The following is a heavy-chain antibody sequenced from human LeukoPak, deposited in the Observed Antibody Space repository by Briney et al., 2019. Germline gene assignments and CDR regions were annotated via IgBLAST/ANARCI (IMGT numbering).Heavy chain of an antibody. CDR3: ARAPTGYYYYYMDV. V-gene: IGHV1-69*05. CDR1: GGTFSSYA. CDR2: IIPIFGTA. D-gene: IGHD2-8*02. Sequence: ASVKVSSKASGGTFSSYAISWVRQAPGQGLEWMGGIIPIFGTANYAQKFQGRVTITTDESTSTAYMELSSLRSEDTAVYYCARAPTGYYYYYMDVWGKGTTVTVSS. J-gene: IGHJ6*03.